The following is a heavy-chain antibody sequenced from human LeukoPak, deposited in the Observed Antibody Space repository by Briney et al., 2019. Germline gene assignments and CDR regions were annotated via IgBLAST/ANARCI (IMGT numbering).Heavy chain of an antibody. D-gene: IGHD3-10*01. CDR1: GGSISSYY. J-gene: IGHJ4*02. Sequence: SETLSLTCTVSGGSISSYYWSWIRQPAGKGLEWIGRIYTSGSTNYNPSLKSRVTMSVDTSKNQFSLKLSSVTAADTVVYYCARAIRRFGELLSGLDYWGQGTLVTVSS. CDR2: IYTSGST. CDR3: ARAIRRFGELLSGLDY. V-gene: IGHV4-4*07.